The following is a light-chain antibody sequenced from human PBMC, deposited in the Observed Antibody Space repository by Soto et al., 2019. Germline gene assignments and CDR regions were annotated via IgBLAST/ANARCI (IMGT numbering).Light chain of an antibody. V-gene: IGLV1-51*01. CDR1: SSNIGNNY. CDR3: GTWDSSLSARV. Sequence: QAVVTQPPSVSAAPGQKVTISCSGSSSNIGNNYVSWYQQLPGTAPKLLIYDNDRRPSGIPDRFSGSKSGTSATLAITGLQTGDEADYYCGTWDSSLSARVFGGGTKLTVL. CDR2: DND. J-gene: IGLJ3*02.